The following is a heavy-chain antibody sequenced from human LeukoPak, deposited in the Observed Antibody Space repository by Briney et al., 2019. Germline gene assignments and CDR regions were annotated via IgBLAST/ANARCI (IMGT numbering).Heavy chain of an antibody. Sequence: KTGESLKISCKGYGYSFTSYWIGWVRQMPGKGLEWMGIIYAGDSDTRYSPSFQGQVTISADKSISTAYLQWSSLKASDTAMYYCVSAQSYYDSSGYWNFDYWGQGTLVTVSS. CDR1: GYSFTSYW. CDR3: VSAQSYYDSSGYWNFDY. CDR2: IYAGDSDT. V-gene: IGHV5-51*01. J-gene: IGHJ4*02. D-gene: IGHD3-22*01.